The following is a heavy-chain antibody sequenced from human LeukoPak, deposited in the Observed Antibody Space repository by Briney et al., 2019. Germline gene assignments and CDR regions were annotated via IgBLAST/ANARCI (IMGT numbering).Heavy chain of an antibody. CDR2: IDSSSGYI. J-gene: IGHJ3*02. Sequence: GGSLRLSCAASGFTFGTYAMSWVRQPPGKGLEWVSSIDSSSGYISYADSVKGRFTISRDNAKNSLYLQMNSLRAEDTAVYYCARDSEQWLPVDDAFDIWGQGTMTVSS. CDR3: ARDSEQWLPVDDAFDI. D-gene: IGHD6-19*01. V-gene: IGHV3-21*01. CDR1: GFTFGTYA.